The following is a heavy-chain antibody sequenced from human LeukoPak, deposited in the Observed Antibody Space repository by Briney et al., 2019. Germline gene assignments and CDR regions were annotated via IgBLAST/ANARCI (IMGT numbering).Heavy chain of an antibody. D-gene: IGHD3-22*01. J-gene: IGHJ4*02. Sequence: PGGSLRLSCAASGFTFSNYAMSWVRQAPEKGLEWVSAIRGRGVSTYYADSVKGRFTISRDNSKNTLYLQMNSLRAEGTAVYYCAKDRDTGGYYEFDYWGQGTLVTVSS. CDR1: GFTFSNYA. V-gene: IGHV3-23*01. CDR2: IRGRGVST. CDR3: AKDRDTGGYYEFDY.